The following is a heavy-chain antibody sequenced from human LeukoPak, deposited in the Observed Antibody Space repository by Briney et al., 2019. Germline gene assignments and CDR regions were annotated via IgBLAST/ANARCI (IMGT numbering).Heavy chain of an antibody. CDR2: IGSSGSTV. D-gene: IGHD4-23*01. CDR1: GFTFSAYE. CDR3: ARDTLEYSNSPDALDI. J-gene: IGHJ3*02. Sequence: GGSLRLSCAASGFTFSAYEMNWVRQAPGKGLGWVSYIGSSGSTVYYADSVKGRFTISRDNAKNSLYMQMESLRDEDTAIYYCARDTLEYSNSPDALDIWGQGTMVTVSS. V-gene: IGHV3-48*03.